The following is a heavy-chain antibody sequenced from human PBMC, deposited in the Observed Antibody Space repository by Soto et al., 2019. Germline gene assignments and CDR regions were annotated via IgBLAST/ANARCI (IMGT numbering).Heavy chain of an antibody. CDR2: IYYSGST. J-gene: IGHJ5*02. V-gene: IGHV4-31*03. Sequence: SETLSLTCTVSGGSISSGGYYWSWIRQHPGKGLEWIGYIYYSGSTYYNPSLKSRVTISVDTSKNQFSLKMSSVTAADTAVYYCARDGLGYCSGGSCPGHWFDPWGQGTLVTVSS. D-gene: IGHD2-15*01. CDR3: ARDGLGYCSGGSCPGHWFDP. CDR1: GGSISSGGYY.